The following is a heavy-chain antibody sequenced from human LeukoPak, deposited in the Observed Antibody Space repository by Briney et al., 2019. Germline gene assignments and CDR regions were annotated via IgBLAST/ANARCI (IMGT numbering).Heavy chain of an antibody. Sequence: GASVKVSCKASGYTFTGYYMHWVRQAPGQGLEWMGWINPNSGGTNYAQKFQGRVTMTRDTSNSTAYMELSRLRSDDTAVYYCARSPIAENHDTFDIWGQGTMVTVSS. CDR3: ARSPIAENHDTFDI. V-gene: IGHV1-2*02. CDR2: INPNSGGT. D-gene: IGHD6-13*01. CDR1: GYTFTGYY. J-gene: IGHJ3*02.